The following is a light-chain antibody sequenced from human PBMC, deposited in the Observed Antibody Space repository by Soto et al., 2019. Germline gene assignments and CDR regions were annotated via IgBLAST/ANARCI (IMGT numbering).Light chain of an antibody. CDR2: KAS. J-gene: IGKJ2*01. Sequence: DVKMSQSPSTLSGYVGDRVTITCRASQTISSWLAWYQQKPGKAPKLLIYKASTLKSGVPSRFSGSGSGTEFTLTISSLQPDDFAVYYCQQYNNWPYTFGQGSKV. CDR3: QQYNNWPYT. V-gene: IGKV1-5*03. CDR1: QTISSW.